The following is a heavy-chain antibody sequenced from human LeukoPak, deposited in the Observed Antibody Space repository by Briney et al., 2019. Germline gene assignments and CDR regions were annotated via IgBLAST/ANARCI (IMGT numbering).Heavy chain of an antibody. D-gene: IGHD6-13*01. Sequence: GASVKVSCKASGYTFTSYDTNWVRQATGQGLEWMGWMNPNSGNTGYAQKFQGRVTMTRNTSISTAYMELSSLRSEDTAVYYCARDSPDYSSSLEGDAFDIWGQGTMVTVSS. CDR2: MNPNSGNT. CDR1: GYTFTSYD. CDR3: ARDSPDYSSSLEGDAFDI. V-gene: IGHV1-8*01. J-gene: IGHJ3*02.